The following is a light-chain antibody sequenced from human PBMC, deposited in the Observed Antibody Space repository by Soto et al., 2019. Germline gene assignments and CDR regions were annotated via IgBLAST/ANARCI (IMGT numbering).Light chain of an antibody. V-gene: IGLV2-8*01. J-gene: IGLJ1*01. Sequence: QSVLTQPPSASGSPGQSVTIPCTGTSSDVGGYDHVSWYQQHPGKAPKLMIYEVTNRPAGVPDRFSSTKSGNTASLHVSGLQAEDEADYYCTSDAGNYNFVFGTGTKGTVL. CDR3: TSDAGNYNFV. CDR1: SSDVGGYDH. CDR2: EVT.